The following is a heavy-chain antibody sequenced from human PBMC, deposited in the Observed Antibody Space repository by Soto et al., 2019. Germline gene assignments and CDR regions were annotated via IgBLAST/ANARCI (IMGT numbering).Heavy chain of an antibody. CDR2: ISGSGATT. V-gene: IGHV3-23*01. CDR3: AKLRYVDWSSYNWFEY. Sequence: PGGSLRLSCAASGFTFSSYAMTWVRQAPGKGLEWVSGISGSGATTSYADSVKGRFTVSRDNSKNTLYLQMNSLRVEDTAVYYCAKLRYVDWSSYNWFEYWGQGTPVTVSS. J-gene: IGHJ5*01. D-gene: IGHD3-9*01. CDR1: GFTFSSYA.